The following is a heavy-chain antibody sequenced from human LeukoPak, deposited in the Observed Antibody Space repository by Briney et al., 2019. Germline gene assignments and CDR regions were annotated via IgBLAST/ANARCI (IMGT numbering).Heavy chain of an antibody. CDR2: ISGSGGST. Sequence: GGSLRLSCAASGXXFSSYAMSWVRQAPXXXXXWVSAISGSGGSTYYADSVKGRFTISRDNSKNTLYLQMNSLRAEDTAVYYCAKRLPSAVATILDYWGQGTLVTVSS. CDR1: GXXFSSYA. J-gene: IGHJ4*02. D-gene: IGHD5-12*01. CDR3: AKRLPSAVATILDY. V-gene: IGHV3-23*01.